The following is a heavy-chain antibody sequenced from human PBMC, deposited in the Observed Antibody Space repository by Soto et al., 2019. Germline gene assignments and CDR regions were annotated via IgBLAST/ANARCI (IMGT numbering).Heavy chain of an antibody. CDR1: GGSISSSSYY. CDR2: IYYSGST. Sequence: SETLSLTCTVSGGSISSSSYYWGWIRQPPGKGLEWIGSIYYSGSTYYNPSLKSRVTISVDTSKNQFSLKLSSVTAADTAVYYCARAGSTVGPGQWLGYYYYYGMDVWGQGTTVTVSS. V-gene: IGHV4-39*07. J-gene: IGHJ6*02. CDR3: ARAGSTVGPGQWLGYYYYYGMDV. D-gene: IGHD6-19*01.